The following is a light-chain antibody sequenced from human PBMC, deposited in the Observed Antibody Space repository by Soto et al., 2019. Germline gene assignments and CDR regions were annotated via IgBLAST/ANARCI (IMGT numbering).Light chain of an antibody. Sequence: IVLTQSPATLSLSAGERDTLSCRASQSVDRRLAWYQQRPGQAPRFLIYDASNRATGIPARFSGSGSGTDFTLTISSLEPEDFAVYYCQQRSNWPWTFGQGTKVDIK. CDR3: QQRSNWPWT. V-gene: IGKV3-11*01. CDR1: QSVDRR. J-gene: IGKJ1*01. CDR2: DAS.